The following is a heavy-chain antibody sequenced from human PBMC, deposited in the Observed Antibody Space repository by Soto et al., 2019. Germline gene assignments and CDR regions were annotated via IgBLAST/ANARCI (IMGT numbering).Heavy chain of an antibody. Sequence: GGSLRLSCAASGFTFSSYSMNWVRQAPGKGLEWVSSISSSSSYIYYADSVKGRFTISRDNAKNSLYLQMNSLRAEDTAVYYCARDSLRPGLWFGESKTDFDYWGQGTLVTVSS. J-gene: IGHJ4*02. D-gene: IGHD3-10*01. CDR1: GFTFSSYS. V-gene: IGHV3-21*01. CDR3: ARDSLRPGLWFGESKTDFDY. CDR2: ISSSSSYI.